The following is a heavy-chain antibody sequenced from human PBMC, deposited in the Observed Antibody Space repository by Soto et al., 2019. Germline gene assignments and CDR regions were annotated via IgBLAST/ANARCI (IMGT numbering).Heavy chain of an antibody. Sequence: SETLSLTCAVYGGSFSGYYWSWIRQPPGKGLEWIGEINHSGSTNYNPSLKSRVTISVDTYKNQFSLKLSSVTAADTAVYYCARGLVRANWRHYGMDVWGQGTTVTVSS. J-gene: IGHJ6*02. CDR3: ARGLVRANWRHYGMDV. CDR1: GGSFSGYY. D-gene: IGHD1-20*01. CDR2: INHSGST. V-gene: IGHV4-34*01.